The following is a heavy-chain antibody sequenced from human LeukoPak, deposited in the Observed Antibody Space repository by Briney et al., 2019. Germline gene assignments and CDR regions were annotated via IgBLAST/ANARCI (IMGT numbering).Heavy chain of an antibody. V-gene: IGHV5-51*01. CDR2: IYPGDSDT. J-gene: IGHJ3*02. Sequence: GESLKISCKGSGYSSTSYWIGWVRQMRGKGLEWMGLIYPGDSDTRYSPSFQGQVTISADKSISTAYLQWSSLKASDTAMYYCARLIGELSDAFDIWGQGTMVTVSS. D-gene: IGHD1-26*01. CDR3: ARLIGELSDAFDI. CDR1: GYSSTSYW.